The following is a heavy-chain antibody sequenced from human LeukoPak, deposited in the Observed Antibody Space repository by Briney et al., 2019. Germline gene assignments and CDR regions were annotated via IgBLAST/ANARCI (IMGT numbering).Heavy chain of an antibody. Sequence: GGXLRLSCAASGFTFSSYWMHWVRQAPGKGLVWVSRINSDGSSTSYADSVKGRFTISRDNAKNTLYPQMNSLRAEDTAVYYCARDLDSSGWFDYWGQGTLVTVSS. CDR3: ARDLDSSGWFDY. CDR1: GFTFSSYW. V-gene: IGHV3-74*01. D-gene: IGHD6-19*01. J-gene: IGHJ4*02. CDR2: INSDGSST.